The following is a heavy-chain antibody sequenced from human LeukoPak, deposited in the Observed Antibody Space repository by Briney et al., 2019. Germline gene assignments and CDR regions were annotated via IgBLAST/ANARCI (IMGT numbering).Heavy chain of an antibody. Sequence: SETLSLTCGVSGASVSSHFWSWTRQTPGMGLEWIGYISNRGTTGYNPSLRSRVTISVDAPKNEVSLNVRSVSAADTAVYYCAKDVSGTYFAFDVWGQGRTV. CDR2: ISNRGTT. CDR1: GASVSSHF. CDR3: AKDVSGTYFAFDV. J-gene: IGHJ3*01. V-gene: IGHV4-59*02. D-gene: IGHD1-26*01.